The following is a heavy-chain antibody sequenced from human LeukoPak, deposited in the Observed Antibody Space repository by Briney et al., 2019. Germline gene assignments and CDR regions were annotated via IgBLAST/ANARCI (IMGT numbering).Heavy chain of an antibody. CDR2: ISYDGSNK. J-gene: IGHJ5*02. Sequence: GGSLRLSCAASGFTFSSYGMHWVRQAPGKGLEWVAVISYDGSNKYYADSVKGRFTISRDNSKNTLYLQMNSLRAEDTAVYYCAKAQMALMTTGWFDPWGQGTLVTVSS. V-gene: IGHV3-30*18. D-gene: IGHD4-11*01. CDR3: AKAQMALMTTGWFDP. CDR1: GFTFSSYG.